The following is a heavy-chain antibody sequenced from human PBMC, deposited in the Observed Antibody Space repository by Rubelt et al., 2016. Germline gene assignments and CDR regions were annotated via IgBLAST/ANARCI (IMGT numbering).Heavy chain of an antibody. J-gene: IGHJ4*02. V-gene: IGHV4-59*01. CDR2: IHYSGST. Sequence: QVQLQESGPGLVKPSETLSLTCTVSGGSISSYYWSWIRQPPGKGLEWIGDIHYSGSTNYSPSLKSRVTISGDTSKNRFSLKLTSVTAADTAVYYCVRANYFDYWGQGTVVTVSS. CDR1: GGSISSYY. CDR3: VRANYFDY.